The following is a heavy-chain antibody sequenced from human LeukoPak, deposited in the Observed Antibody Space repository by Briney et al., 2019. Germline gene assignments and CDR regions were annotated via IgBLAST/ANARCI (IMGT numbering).Heavy chain of an antibody. D-gene: IGHD5-24*01. Sequence: SETLSLTCTVSGGSISSYYWSWIRQPPGKGLEWIGDIYYSGSSNYNPSLKSRVTISVDTSKNQFSLQLSSGTAADTTVKYCATRERNGYNQNGFDPWGQGTLVTVSS. CDR1: GGSISSYY. J-gene: IGHJ5*02. CDR3: ATRERNGYNQNGFDP. V-gene: IGHV4-59*08. CDR2: IYYSGSS.